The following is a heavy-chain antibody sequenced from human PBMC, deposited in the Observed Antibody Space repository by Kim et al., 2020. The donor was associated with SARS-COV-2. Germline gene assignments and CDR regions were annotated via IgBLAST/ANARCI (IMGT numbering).Heavy chain of an antibody. J-gene: IGHJ4*02. Sequence: EGSEAYYAESEKGRFTICRDDAKDSLYLQMNSLRAEDAAVYYCVRDPGTYWGQGTLVIVSS. CDR2: EGSEA. V-gene: IGHV3-7*04. D-gene: IGHD3-10*01. CDR3: VRDPGTY.